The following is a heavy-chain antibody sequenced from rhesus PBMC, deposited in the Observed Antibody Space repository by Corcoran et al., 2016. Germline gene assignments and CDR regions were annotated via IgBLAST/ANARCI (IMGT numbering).Heavy chain of an antibody. CDR2: ISGEDGTT. J-gene: IGHJ4*01. CDR3: VGLMVAGPVEY. CDR1: GGSISSNS. V-gene: IGHV4-173*01. Sequence: LQLQQSGPGLVKPSEPLSLTCAVSGGSISSNSWTWLRQPPGKGLEWMGRISGEDGTTDYNPSLRGRVTISIDTSKTEFSLKVDSVTAADTAVYYCVGLMVAGPVEYWGQGVLVTVSS. D-gene: IGHD6-37*01.